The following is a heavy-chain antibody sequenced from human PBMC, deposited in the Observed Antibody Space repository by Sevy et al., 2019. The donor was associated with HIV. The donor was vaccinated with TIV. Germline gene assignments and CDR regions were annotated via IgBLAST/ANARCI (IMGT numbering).Heavy chain of an antibody. CDR1: GGSFSGSY. D-gene: IGHD6-13*01. CDR2: INHSGST. J-gene: IGHJ4*02. CDR3: ARKGGAGKSSSWYPN. Sequence: SETLSLTCAVYGGSFSGSYWSWIRQPPGKGLEWIGEINHSGSTNYNPSLKRRDTISVDTSKDQCSLKLSSVTAADTAVYYCARKGGAGKSSSWYPNWGQGTLVTVSS. V-gene: IGHV4-34*01.